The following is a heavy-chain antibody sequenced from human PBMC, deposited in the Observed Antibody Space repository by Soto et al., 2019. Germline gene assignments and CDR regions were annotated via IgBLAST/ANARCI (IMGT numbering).Heavy chain of an antibody. J-gene: IGHJ5*02. CDR2: INPNSGGT. V-gene: IGHV1-2*04. CDR3: ARSASAAAAGTYWFDP. D-gene: IGHD6-13*01. Sequence: ASVKVSCKASGYTFTGYYMHWVRQAPGQGFEWMGWINPNSGGTNYAQKFQGWVTMTRDTSISTAYMELSRLRSDDTAVYYCARSASAAAAGTYWFDPWGQGTLVTVSS. CDR1: GYTFTGYY.